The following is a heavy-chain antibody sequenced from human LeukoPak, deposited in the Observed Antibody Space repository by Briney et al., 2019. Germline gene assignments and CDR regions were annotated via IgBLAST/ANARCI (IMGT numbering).Heavy chain of an antibody. CDR1: GFTFSDFA. D-gene: IGHD2-21*01. CDR2: ISDSGTIT. Sequence: GGSLRLSCAASGFTFSDFAMNRVRQAPGKGLEWVSGISDSGTITYYADSVKGRSTISRDNSKNTLYLEMNSLRAEDTALYYCVKIATLDDWGQGTLVTVSS. CDR3: VKIATLDD. V-gene: IGHV3-23*01. J-gene: IGHJ4*02.